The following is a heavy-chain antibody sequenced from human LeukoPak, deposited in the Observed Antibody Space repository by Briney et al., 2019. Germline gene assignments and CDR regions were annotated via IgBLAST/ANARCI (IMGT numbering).Heavy chain of an antibody. V-gene: IGHV4-59*01. CDR3: ARGYGGYSFDY. J-gene: IGHJ4*02. Sequence: PSETLSLTCTVSGGSISSYYWSWIRQPPGKGLEWIGYIYYSGSTNYNPSLKSRVTISVDTSKNQFSLKLSSVTAADTAVYYCARGYGGYSFDYWGQGTLVTVSS. CDR1: GGSISSYY. CDR2: IYYSGST. D-gene: IGHD5-12*01.